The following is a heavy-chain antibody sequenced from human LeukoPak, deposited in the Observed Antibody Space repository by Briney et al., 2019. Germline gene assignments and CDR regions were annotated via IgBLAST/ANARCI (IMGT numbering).Heavy chain of an antibody. D-gene: IGHD5-18*01. J-gene: IGHJ4*02. Sequence: GESLKISCKGSGYSFTSYWIGWVRQMPGKGLEWMGIIYPGDSDTRYSPSFQGQVTISADKSISTAYLQWSSLKASDTAMYYCARARWIQLWRERVYYFDYWGQGTLVTVSS. CDR3: ARARWIQLWRERVYYFDY. CDR2: IYPGDSDT. V-gene: IGHV5-51*01. CDR1: GYSFTSYW.